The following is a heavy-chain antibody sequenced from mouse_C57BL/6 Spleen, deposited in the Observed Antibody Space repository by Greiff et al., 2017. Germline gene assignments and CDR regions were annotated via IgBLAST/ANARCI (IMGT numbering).Heavy chain of an antibody. J-gene: IGHJ4*01. CDR2: INPNNGGT. CDR1: GYTFTDYY. D-gene: IGHD1-1*01. Sequence: EVKLQQSGPELVKPGSSVKISCKASGYTFTDYYMNWVKQSHGKSLEWIGDINPNNGGTSYNQKFKGKATLTVDKSSSTAYMELRSLTSEDSAVYYCARRGSRMDYWGQGTSVTVSS. CDR3: ARRGSRMDY. V-gene: IGHV1-26*01.